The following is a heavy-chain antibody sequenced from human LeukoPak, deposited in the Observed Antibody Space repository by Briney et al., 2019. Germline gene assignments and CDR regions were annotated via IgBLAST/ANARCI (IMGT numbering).Heavy chain of an antibody. CDR2: IKSKTDGGTT. CDR3: TTDIREGVLKGLDY. J-gene: IGHJ4*02. V-gene: IGHV3-15*01. CDR1: GFTFINAW. Sequence: GGSLRLSCAASGFTFINAWMTWVRQAPGKGLEWVGRIKSKTDGGTTDYAAPVNGRFSISRDDSKNTLYLQMNSLKTDDTAVYYCTTDIREGVLKGLDYWGQGTLVTVSS.